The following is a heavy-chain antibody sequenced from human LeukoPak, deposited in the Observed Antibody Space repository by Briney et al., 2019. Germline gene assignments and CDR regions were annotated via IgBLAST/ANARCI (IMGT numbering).Heavy chain of an antibody. CDR3: ARESGSSSPFDY. V-gene: IGHV4-34*01. J-gene: IGHJ4*02. CDR2: INHSGST. CDR1: GGSFSGYY. Sequence: SETLCLTCAVYGGSFSGYYWSWIRQPPGKGLEWIGEINHSGSTNYNPSLKSRVTISVDTSKNQFSLKLSSVTAADTAVYYCARESGSSSPFDYWGQGTLVTVSS. D-gene: IGHD6-13*01.